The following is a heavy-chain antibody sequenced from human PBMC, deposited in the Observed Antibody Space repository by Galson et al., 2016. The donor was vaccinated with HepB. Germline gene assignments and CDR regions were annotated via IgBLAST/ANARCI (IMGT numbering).Heavy chain of an antibody. Sequence: SLRLSCAASGFSFSSYNMDWVRRAPGKGLEWVSYTSRTGETFYYADSVKGRFTISRDNAKNLLYLQMNSLRDEDTAVYYCARDRRHNYAFFDSWGQGTPITVSS. CDR2: TSRTGETF. D-gene: IGHD3-16*01. J-gene: IGHJ4*02. V-gene: IGHV3-48*02. CDR1: GFSFSSYN. CDR3: ARDRRHNYAFFDS.